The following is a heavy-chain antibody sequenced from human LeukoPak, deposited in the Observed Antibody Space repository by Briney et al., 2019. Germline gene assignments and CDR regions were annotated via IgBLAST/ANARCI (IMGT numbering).Heavy chain of an antibody. Sequence: GASVKVSCKASGYTFTAYYLHWVRQAPGQGLEWMGWINPNNGVTNYAQKFQGRVTMTRDTSISTAYMEVRRLRSDDTAVYYCARADTYYYDSTGYSQYYFEYWGQGTLVTVSS. CDR2: INPNNGVT. J-gene: IGHJ4*02. V-gene: IGHV1-2*02. D-gene: IGHD3-22*01. CDR3: ARADTYYYDSTGYSQYYFEY. CDR1: GYTFTAYY.